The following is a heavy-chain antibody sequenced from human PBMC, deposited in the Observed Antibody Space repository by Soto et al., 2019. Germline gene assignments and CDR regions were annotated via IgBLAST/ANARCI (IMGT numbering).Heavy chain of an antibody. CDR2: TYHSGNT. Sequence: SETLSLTCDVPGDTISTGGYTWAWIRQPPGKALEWIGHTYHSGNTYYNPSLKSRVTISVDRSKNQFSLKVSSVTAADTAVYYCAREWAINDYGHYVWYGMDVWGQGTTVTVSS. D-gene: IGHD4-17*01. V-gene: IGHV4-30-2*01. CDR3: AREWAINDYGHYVWYGMDV. J-gene: IGHJ6*02. CDR1: GDTISTGGYT.